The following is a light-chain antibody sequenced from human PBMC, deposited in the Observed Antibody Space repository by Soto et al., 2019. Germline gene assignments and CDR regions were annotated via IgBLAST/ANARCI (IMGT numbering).Light chain of an antibody. Sequence: QSVLTQPASVSGSPGQSITISCTGTSSDVGGYKYVSWYQQHPGKAPKLMVYDVTNRPSGVSYRFSGSKSGNTASLTISGLQAEDEADYYCSSYTSSSTVVFGGGTQLTVL. CDR2: DVT. J-gene: IGLJ2*01. CDR1: SSDVGGYKY. V-gene: IGLV2-14*03. CDR3: SSYTSSSTVV.